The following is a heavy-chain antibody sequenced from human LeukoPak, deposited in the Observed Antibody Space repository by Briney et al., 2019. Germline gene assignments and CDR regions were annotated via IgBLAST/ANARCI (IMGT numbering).Heavy chain of an antibody. D-gene: IGHD6-19*01. J-gene: IGHJ4*02. V-gene: IGHV3-74*01. Sequence: PGGSLRLSCAASGFTFSSYWMHWVRQAPGKGLVWVSRINTDGSSTYYADSVKGRFTISRDNSKNTLYLQMNSLRAEDTAVYYCAKDTVVGSGWYYWGQGTLVTVSS. CDR2: INTDGSST. CDR1: GFTFSSYW. CDR3: AKDTVVGSGWYY.